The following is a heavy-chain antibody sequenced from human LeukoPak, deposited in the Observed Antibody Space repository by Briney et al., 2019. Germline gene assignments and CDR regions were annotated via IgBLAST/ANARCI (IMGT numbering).Heavy chain of an antibody. CDR2: IYYSGST. J-gene: IGHJ4*02. Sequence: SETLSLTCTVSGASVSGSPYYWGWIRQPPGKGLEWIGSIYYSGSTYYNPSLKSRVTISVDTSKNQFSLKLSSVTAADTAVYYCARENQSGGTVVSAVAALNYWGQGTLVTVSS. V-gene: IGHV4-39*07. CDR1: GASVSGSPYY. CDR3: ARENQSGGTVVSAVAALNY. D-gene: IGHD6-19*01.